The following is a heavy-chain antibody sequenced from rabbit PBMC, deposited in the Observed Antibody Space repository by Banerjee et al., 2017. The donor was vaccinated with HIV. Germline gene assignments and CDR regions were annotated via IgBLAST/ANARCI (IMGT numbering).Heavy chain of an antibody. CDR1: GFSFSSTYW. V-gene: IGHV1S45*01. J-gene: IGHJ4*01. CDR2: IGTGDGNI. Sequence: QEQLEESGGDLVKPEGSLTLTCTASGFSFSSTYWICWVRQAPGKGLEWTGCIGTGDGNIYYASWAKGRFTISKTSSTTVTLQMTSLTAADTATYFCAGCYGGNGWALDLWGPGTLVTVS. CDR3: AGCYGGNGWALDL. D-gene: IGHD4-2*01.